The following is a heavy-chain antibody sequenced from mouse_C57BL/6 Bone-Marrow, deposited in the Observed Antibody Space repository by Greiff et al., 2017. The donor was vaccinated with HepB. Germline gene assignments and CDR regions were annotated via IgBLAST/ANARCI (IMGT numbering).Heavy chain of an antibody. V-gene: IGHV14-1*01. Sequence: EVQLQQSGAELVRPGASVKLSCTASGFNIKDYYMHWVKQRPEQGLEWIGRIDPEDGDTEYAPKFQGKATMTADTSSNIAYLQLSRLTSDDTAVYYCYGSRWYFVVWGTGTTVTVSS. CDR1: GFNIKDYY. CDR3: YGSRWYFVV. J-gene: IGHJ1*03. CDR2: IDPEDGDT. D-gene: IGHD1-1*01.